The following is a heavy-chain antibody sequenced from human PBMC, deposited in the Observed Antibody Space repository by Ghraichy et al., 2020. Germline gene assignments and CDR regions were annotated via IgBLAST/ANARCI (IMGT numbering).Heavy chain of an antibody. CDR2: ITTNGLSV. CDR3: ARGRYFDS. J-gene: IGHJ4*02. V-gene: IGHV3-21*06. CDR1: GFTFSTYG. Sequence: GGSLRLSCAASGFTFSTYGMNWVRQAPGKGLEWVSSITTNGLSVTYSDSLRGRFSISRDYATNSLFLQMNSLRVDDTAVYYCARGRYFDSWGQGTLVTVSS.